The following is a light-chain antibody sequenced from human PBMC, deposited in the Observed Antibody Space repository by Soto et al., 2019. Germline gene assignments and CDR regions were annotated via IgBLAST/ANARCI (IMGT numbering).Light chain of an antibody. Sequence: EIVLTQSPGTLSLSPGERATLSCRASQSVSSTFLAWYQQKPGQAPRRLIYGTSSRATGIPDRFSGSGSGTDFTLTISRLEPEDFAVYYCHLYSFGMYTFGQGTKVEIK. CDR1: QSVSSTF. CDR3: HLYSFGMYT. V-gene: IGKV3-20*01. CDR2: GTS. J-gene: IGKJ2*01.